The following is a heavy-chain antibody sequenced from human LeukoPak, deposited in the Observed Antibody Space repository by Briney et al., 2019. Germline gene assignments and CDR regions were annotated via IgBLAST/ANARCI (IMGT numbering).Heavy chain of an antibody. Sequence: PGGSLRLSCTASGFTLSDYAMSWFRQAPGKGLEWVGFIRGIAYGGTTEYAASVKGRFTISRDDSKSIGYLQMNSLKTEDTAVYYCTAVIAAAGKIDYWGQGTLVTVSS. D-gene: IGHD6-13*01. J-gene: IGHJ4*02. V-gene: IGHV3-49*03. CDR3: TAVIAAAGKIDY. CDR2: IRGIAYGGTT. CDR1: GFTLSDYA.